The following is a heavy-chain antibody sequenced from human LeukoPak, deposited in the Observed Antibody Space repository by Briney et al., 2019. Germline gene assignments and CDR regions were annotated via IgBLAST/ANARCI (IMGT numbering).Heavy chain of an antibody. J-gene: IGHJ4*02. D-gene: IGHD3-9*01. Sequence: SVKVSCKASGGTFSSYAISWVRQAPGQGLEWMGGIIPIFGTANYAQKFQGRVTITADESTSTAYMELSSLRSEDTAVYYCARDGGGSYDILTGYRSFDYWGQGTLVTVSS. CDR2: IIPIFGTA. V-gene: IGHV1-69*13. CDR1: GGTFSSYA. CDR3: ARDGGGSYDILTGYRSFDY.